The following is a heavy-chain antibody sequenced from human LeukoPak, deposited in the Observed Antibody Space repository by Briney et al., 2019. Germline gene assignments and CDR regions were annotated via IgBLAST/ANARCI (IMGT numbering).Heavy chain of an antibody. CDR2: IYYTCRS. J-gene: IGHJ4*01. CDR1: GGSISGSGYY. CDR3: ARQRQHCDGGSCFPPDH. V-gene: IGHV4-39*01. Sequence: SETLSFTCSVSGGSISGSGYYWAWIRQPPRQGLEWIGTIYYTCRSYYNPSLKSRLTIYVDMAKNQFSLKLNSMTATDTAIYYCARQRQHCDGGSCFPPDHWGHGTLVTVSS. D-gene: IGHD2-15*01.